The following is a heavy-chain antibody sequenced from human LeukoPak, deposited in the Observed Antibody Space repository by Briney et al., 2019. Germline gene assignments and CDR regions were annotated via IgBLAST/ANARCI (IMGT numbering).Heavy chain of an antibody. CDR3: ARLGIAVAGVHGAFDI. CDR1: GFTFSSYG. D-gene: IGHD6-19*01. V-gene: IGHV3-33*01. Sequence: PGRSLRLSCAASGFTFSSYGTHWVRQAPGKGLEWVAVIWYDGSNKYYADSVKGRFTISRDNSKNTLYLQMNSLRAEDTAVYYCARLGIAVAGVHGAFDIWGQGTMVTVPS. J-gene: IGHJ3*02. CDR2: IWYDGSNK.